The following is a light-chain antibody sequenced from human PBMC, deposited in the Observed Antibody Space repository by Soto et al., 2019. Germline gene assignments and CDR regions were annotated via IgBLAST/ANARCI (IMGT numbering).Light chain of an antibody. CDR3: CSYAGSRTYV. J-gene: IGLJ1*01. CDR2: EGS. CDR1: SSDVGSYNL. Sequence: QSALTQPASVSGSPGQSITISCTGTSSDVGSYNLVSWYQQHPGIAPKLMLYEGSKRPSGVSNRFSGSKSGNTASLTISGLQAEDEADSYCCSYAGSRTYVFGTGTKLTVL. V-gene: IGLV2-23*01.